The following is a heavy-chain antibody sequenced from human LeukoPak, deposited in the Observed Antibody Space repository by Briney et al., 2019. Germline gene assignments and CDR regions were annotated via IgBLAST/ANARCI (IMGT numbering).Heavy chain of an antibody. D-gene: IGHD3/OR15-3a*01. CDR1: GFTFTNHP. Sequence: PGGSLRLSCTGSGFTFTNHPMHWVRQASGKRLEYVSAISPSGDRTWYADSVKGRFTISRDNSKNTMYLQMGSLRPEDMGVYYCARAFRPASDPHDFYDFWGRGTTVTVSS. CDR3: ARAFRPASDPHDFYDF. CDR2: ISPSGDRT. J-gene: IGHJ3*01. V-gene: IGHV3-64*02.